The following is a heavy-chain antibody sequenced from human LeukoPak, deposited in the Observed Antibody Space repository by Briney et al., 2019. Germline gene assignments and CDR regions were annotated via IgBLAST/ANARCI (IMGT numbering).Heavy chain of an antibody. D-gene: IGHD1-14*01. Sequence: SETLSLTCTVSGGSISSSSYYWGWIRQPPGKGPEWIGSIYYSGSTYYNPSLKSRVTISVDTSKNQFSLKLSSVTAADTAVYYCARTTRWYYYMDVWGKGTTVTVSS. CDR2: IYYSGST. CDR3: ARTTRWYYYMDV. V-gene: IGHV4-39*07. CDR1: GGSISSSSYY. J-gene: IGHJ6*03.